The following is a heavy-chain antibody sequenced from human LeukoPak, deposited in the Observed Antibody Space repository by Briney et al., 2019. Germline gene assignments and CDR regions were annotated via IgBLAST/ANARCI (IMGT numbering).Heavy chain of an antibody. CDR2: IFYSGST. Sequence: PSETLSLTCTVSGGSISSNTYYWNWIRQPPGKGLEWIGSIFYSGSTYYNPSLKSRVTVSVDTSKNQFSLKLTSVTAADTAVYYCARYRAFDIWGQGTMVTVSS. CDR1: GGSISSNTYY. J-gene: IGHJ3*02. V-gene: IGHV4-39*07. CDR3: ARYRAFDI.